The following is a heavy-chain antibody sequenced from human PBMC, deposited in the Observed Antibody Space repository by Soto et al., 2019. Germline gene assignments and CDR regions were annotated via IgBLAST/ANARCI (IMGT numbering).Heavy chain of an antibody. J-gene: IGHJ4*02. CDR1: GYSFSSYW. Sequence: PGESLKISCKGSGYSFSSYWINWVRQIPGRGLEWMGRIDPSDSYTNYSPSFQGHVIISADKSISTAYLQWSSLKASDTAMYYCARLQAAAGDNDLTFDYWGQGTLVTVSS. D-gene: IGHD6-13*01. CDR3: ARLQAAAGDNDLTFDY. V-gene: IGHV5-10-1*01. CDR2: IDPSDSYT.